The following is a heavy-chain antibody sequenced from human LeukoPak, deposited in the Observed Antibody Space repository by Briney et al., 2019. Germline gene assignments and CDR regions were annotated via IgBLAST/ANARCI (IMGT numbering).Heavy chain of an antibody. CDR1: GGSFSGYY. V-gene: IGHV4-34*01. CDR3: ARGSGIAARPSIYNY. D-gene: IGHD6-6*01. J-gene: IGHJ4*02. CDR2: INHSGST. Sequence: SETLFLTCAVYGGSFSGYYWSWIRQPPGKGLEWIGEINHSGSTNYNPSLKSRVTISVDTSKNQFSLKLSSVTAADTAVYYCARGSGIAARPSIYNYWGQGTLVTVSS.